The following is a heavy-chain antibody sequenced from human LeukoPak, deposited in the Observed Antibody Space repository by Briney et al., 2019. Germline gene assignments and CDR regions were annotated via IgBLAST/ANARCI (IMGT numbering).Heavy chain of an antibody. CDR2: ISDSGSST. D-gene: IGHD2-2*01. CDR1: GFFFSNYA. J-gene: IGHJ4*02. V-gene: IGHV3-23*01. Sequence: GGSLRLSCAASGFFFSNYAMSWVRQAPGKGLEWVSGISDSGSSTYYADSVRGRFTISRDNFKNTLFLQMSSLRAEDTAIYYCAKKTSYHFDYWGQGTLVTVSS. CDR3: AKKTSYHFDY.